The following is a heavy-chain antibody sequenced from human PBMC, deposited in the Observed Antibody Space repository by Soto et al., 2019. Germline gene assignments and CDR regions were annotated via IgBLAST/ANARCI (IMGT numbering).Heavy chain of an antibody. Sequence: GGSLRLSCAASGFTFSSYSMNWVRQAPGKGLEWVSYISSSSSTIYYAGSVKGRFTISRDNAKNSLYLQMNSLRDEDTAVYYCARPWSGYYDDNWFDPWGQGTLVTVSS. D-gene: IGHD3-3*01. J-gene: IGHJ5*02. V-gene: IGHV3-48*02. CDR3: ARPWSGYYDDNWFDP. CDR1: GFTFSSYS. CDR2: ISSSSSTI.